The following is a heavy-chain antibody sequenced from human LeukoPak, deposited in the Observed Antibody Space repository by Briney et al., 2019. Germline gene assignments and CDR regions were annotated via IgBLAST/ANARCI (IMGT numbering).Heavy chain of an antibody. V-gene: IGHV7-4-1*02. D-gene: IGHD6-13*01. Sequence: ASVKVSCKTSGYTFSSYAMNWVRQSPGQGLEWVGWINTNTGNPTYAQGFTGRFVFSLDTSVSTAYLQISSLKAEDTAVYYCARDSSSWYRCYFDYWGQGTLVTVSS. CDR1: GYTFSSYA. CDR3: ARDSSSWYRCYFDY. CDR2: INTNTGNP. J-gene: IGHJ4*03.